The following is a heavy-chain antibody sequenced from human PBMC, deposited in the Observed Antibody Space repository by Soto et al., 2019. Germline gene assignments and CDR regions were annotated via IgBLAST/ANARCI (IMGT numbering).Heavy chain of an antibody. D-gene: IGHD2-2*02. J-gene: IGHJ5*02. CDR1: GGSFSGYY. Sequence: PSETLSLTCAVYGGSFSGYYWSWIRQPPGKGLEWIGEINHSGSTNYNPSLKSRVTISVDTSKNQFSLKLSSVTAADTAVYYCARIGEYQLLYTSWFDPWGQGTLVTVSS. CDR3: ARIGEYQLLYTSWFDP. V-gene: IGHV4-34*01. CDR2: INHSGST.